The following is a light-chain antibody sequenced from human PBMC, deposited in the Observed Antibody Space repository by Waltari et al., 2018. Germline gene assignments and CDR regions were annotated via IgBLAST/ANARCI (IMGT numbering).Light chain of an antibody. J-gene: IGKJ5*01. Sequence: IQMTQSPSSLSASVRATVTIPCRASRAISVYVNCYQQKPGEAPRLLLYASYSLQTGVPSRFSGRGSGTEFTLTISSLQPEDFATYYCQQSATALGITFGQGTRL. CDR2: ASY. V-gene: IGKV1-39*01. CDR1: RAISVY. CDR3: QQSATALGIT.